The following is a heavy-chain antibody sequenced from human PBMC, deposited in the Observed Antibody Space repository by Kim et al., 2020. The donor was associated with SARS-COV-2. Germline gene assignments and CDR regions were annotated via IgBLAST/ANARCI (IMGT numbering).Heavy chain of an antibody. J-gene: IGHJ4*02. D-gene: IGHD6-19*01. CDR1: GGSISSYY. V-gene: IGHV4-59*01. Sequence: SETLSLTCTVSGGSISSYYWSWIRQPPGKGLEWIGYIYYSGSTNYNPSLKSRVTISVDTSKNQFSLKLSSVTAADTAVYYCASHSSGASSFDYWGQGTLVTVSS. CDR3: ASHSSGASSFDY. CDR2: IYYSGST.